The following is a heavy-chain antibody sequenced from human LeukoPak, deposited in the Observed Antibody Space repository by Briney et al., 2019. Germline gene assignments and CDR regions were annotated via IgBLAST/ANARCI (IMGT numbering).Heavy chain of an antibody. Sequence: PGGSLRLSCAASGFTFSSYAMHWVRQAPGKGLEYVSAISSNGGSTYYANSVKGRFTISSDNSKNTLYLQMGSLRAEDMAVYYCARARGYSYGPDSRYFDYWGQGTLVTVSS. J-gene: IGHJ4*02. CDR1: GFTFSSYA. V-gene: IGHV3-64*01. CDR2: ISSNGGST. D-gene: IGHD5-18*01. CDR3: ARARGYSYGPDSRYFDY.